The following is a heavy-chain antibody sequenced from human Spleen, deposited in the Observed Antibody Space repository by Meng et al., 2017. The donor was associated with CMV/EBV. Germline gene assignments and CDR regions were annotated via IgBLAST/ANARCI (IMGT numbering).Heavy chain of an antibody. CDR3: ARDSVRGYYYYGMDV. D-gene: IGHD3-10*01. V-gene: IGHV1-69*04. CDR2: IIPILGIA. J-gene: IGHJ6*02. CDR1: GGTFSSYT. Sequence: SVKVSCKASGGTFSSYTISWVRQAPGQGLEWMGRIIPILGIANYAQKFQGRVTITADKSTSTAYMELSSLRSEDTAVYYCARDSVRGYYYYGMDVWGQGTTVTVSS.